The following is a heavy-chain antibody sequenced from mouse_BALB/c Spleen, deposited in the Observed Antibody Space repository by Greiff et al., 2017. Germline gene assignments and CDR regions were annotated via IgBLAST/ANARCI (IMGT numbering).Heavy chain of an antibody. CDR1: GFTFSDYY. J-gene: IGHJ3*01. CDR2: ISDGGSYT. CDR3: ARGGYGNYGFAY. D-gene: IGHD2-10*02. V-gene: IGHV5-4*02. Sequence: EVQGVESGGGLVKPGGSLKLSCAASGFTFSDYYMYWVRQTPEKRLEWVATISDGGSYTYYPDSVKGRFTISRDNAKNNLYLQMSSLKSEDTAMYYCARGGYGNYGFAYWGQGTLVTVSA.